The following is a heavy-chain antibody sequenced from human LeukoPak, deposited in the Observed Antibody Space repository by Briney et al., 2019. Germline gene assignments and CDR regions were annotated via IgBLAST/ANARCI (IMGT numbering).Heavy chain of an antibody. D-gene: IGHD5/OR15-5a*01. CDR3: ARLVGLSTTASY. CDR1: GYTFIGYY. V-gene: IGHV1-2*02. J-gene: IGHJ4*02. CDR2: INPTSGGT. Sequence: ASVTVSCKASGYTFIGYYVHWVRQAPGQGLEWMGWINPTSGGTNYAQKFQDRVTMTRDTSINTAYLELSRLTSDDTAVYYCARLVGLSTTASYWGQGTLVIVSS.